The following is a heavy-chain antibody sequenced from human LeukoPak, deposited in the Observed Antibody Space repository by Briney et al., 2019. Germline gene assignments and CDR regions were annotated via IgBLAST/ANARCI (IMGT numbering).Heavy chain of an antibody. J-gene: IGHJ4*02. V-gene: IGHV1-24*01. CDR2: FDPEDGET. CDR1: GYTLTELS. Sequence: ASVKVSCKVSGYTLTELSMHWVRQAPGKGLEWMGGFDPEDGETIYAQKFQGRVTMTEDTSTDTAYMELSSLRSEDTAVYYCATTALITYYFDYWGQGTLVTVSS. D-gene: IGHD3-9*01. CDR3: ATTALITYYFDY.